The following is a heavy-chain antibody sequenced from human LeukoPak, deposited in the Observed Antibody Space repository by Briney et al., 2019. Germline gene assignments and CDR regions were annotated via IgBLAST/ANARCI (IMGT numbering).Heavy chain of an antibody. Sequence: ASVKVSCKASGYTFTDYYVHWVRQAPGQGLEWMGIINPSGGSTTYAQKFQGRVTMTGATSTSTVYMELNSLRSDDTAVYYCARDGRMTVANLRDFEYWGQGTLVTVYS. V-gene: IGHV1-46*01. CDR2: INPSGGST. D-gene: IGHD4/OR15-4a*01. CDR1: GYTFTDYY. CDR3: ARDGRMTVANLRDFEY. J-gene: IGHJ4*02.